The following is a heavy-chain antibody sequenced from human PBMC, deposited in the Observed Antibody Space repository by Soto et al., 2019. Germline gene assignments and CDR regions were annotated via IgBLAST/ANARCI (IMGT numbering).Heavy chain of an antibody. J-gene: IGHJ4*02. V-gene: IGHV3-23*01. CDR1: GFTFSSYA. Sequence: PGGSLRLSCAASGFTFSSYATSWVRQAPGKGLEWVSAISGSGGSTYYADSVKGRFTISRDNSKNTLYLQMNSLRAEDTAVYYCAKNPIVVVVAASYYFDYWGQGTLVTVSS. CDR2: ISGSGGST. CDR3: AKNPIVVVVAASYYFDY. D-gene: IGHD2-15*01.